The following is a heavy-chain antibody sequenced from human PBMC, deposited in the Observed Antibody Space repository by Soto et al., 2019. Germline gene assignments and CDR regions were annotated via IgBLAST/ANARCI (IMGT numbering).Heavy chain of an antibody. J-gene: IGHJ4*02. Sequence: EVQLVESGGGLVKPGGSLRLSCAVSGLKFSDAWMNWVRQAPGKGLEWVGHIKSKGSGGTIDYAAPVKGRFTISRDDSKNTLYLQMNSRKTEDTGMCYCAWDSSGYYCIASWGQGTLVTVSS. CDR2: IKSKGSGGTI. CDR3: AWDSSGYYCIAS. V-gene: IGHV3-15*07. D-gene: IGHD3-22*01. CDR1: GLKFSDAW.